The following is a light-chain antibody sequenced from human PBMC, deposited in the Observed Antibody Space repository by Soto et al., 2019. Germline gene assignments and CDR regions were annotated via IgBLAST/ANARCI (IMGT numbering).Light chain of an antibody. V-gene: IGKV3-20*01. CDR3: QQYGSSPRT. Sequence: EIVFTQSPGTLSLSPGERATLSCRASQSISGSYLAWYQQKPGQAPRLLIYGASSRATGFPDRFSGSGSGTDFTLTISSXEPEDFAVYYCQQYGSSPRTFGQGTKVDIK. CDR1: QSISGSY. CDR2: GAS. J-gene: IGKJ1*01.